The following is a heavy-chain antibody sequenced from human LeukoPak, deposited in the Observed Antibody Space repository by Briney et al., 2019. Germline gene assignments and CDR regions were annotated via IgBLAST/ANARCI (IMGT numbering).Heavy chain of an antibody. CDR3: GRVVGGNYYGSETGDY. Sequence: ASVKVSCKASGYTXTRYYMHGLRQPPGQGLEWMGRINPNSGGKKYAQKLQGRVTMTRDTSISTAYMKLSRLRADDTAVYYCGRVVGGNYYGSETGDYWGQGTLVTVSS. J-gene: IGHJ4*02. CDR1: GYTXTRYY. CDR2: INPNSGGK. D-gene: IGHD3-10*01. V-gene: IGHV1-2*06.